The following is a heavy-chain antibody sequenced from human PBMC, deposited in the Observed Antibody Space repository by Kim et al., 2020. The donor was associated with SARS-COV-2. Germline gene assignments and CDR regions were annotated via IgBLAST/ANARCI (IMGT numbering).Heavy chain of an antibody. V-gene: IGHV4-34*01. Sequence: LKGRVTISVDTSKNQFSLKLSSVTAADTAVYYCARPSYVWGSYRYSYFDYWGQGTLVTVSS. D-gene: IGHD3-16*02. CDR3: ARPSYVWGSYRYSYFDY. J-gene: IGHJ4*02.